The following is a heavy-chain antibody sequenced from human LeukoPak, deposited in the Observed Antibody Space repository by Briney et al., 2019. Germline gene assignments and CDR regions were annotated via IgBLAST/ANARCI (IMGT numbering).Heavy chain of an antibody. Sequence: PGGSLRLSCAASGFTFSSYSMNWVRQAPGKGLEWVSKISSSSSTIYYADSVKGRFTISRDNAKKSLFLQMNSLRAEDTAVYYCARDRCSGGRCYSLSVGYMDVWGKGTTVTVSS. CDR3: ARDRCSGGRCYSLSVGYMDV. D-gene: IGHD2-15*01. V-gene: IGHV3-48*01. J-gene: IGHJ6*03. CDR1: GFTFSSYS. CDR2: ISSSSSTI.